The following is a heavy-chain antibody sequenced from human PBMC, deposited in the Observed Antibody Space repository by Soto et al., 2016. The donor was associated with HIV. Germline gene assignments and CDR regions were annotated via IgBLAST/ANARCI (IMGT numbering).Heavy chain of an antibody. CDR3: ARVDYDILTGYYTQNYYYYGMDV. Sequence: EVQLVESGGGLVQPGGPVRLSCGASGFSVSSSYMSWVRQAPGKGLEWVSIIYSGETTHYADSVKGRFTISRDTSKNTLYLQMNSLRVEDTAVYHCARVDYDILTGYYTQNYYYYGMDVWGQGTTVTVSS. CDR2: IYSGETT. V-gene: IGHV3-66*01. J-gene: IGHJ6*02. D-gene: IGHD3-9*01. CDR1: GFSVSSSY.